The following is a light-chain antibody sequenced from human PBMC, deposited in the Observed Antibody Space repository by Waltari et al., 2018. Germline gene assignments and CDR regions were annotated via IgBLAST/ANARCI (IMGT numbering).Light chain of an antibody. V-gene: IGKV1-39*01. CDR1: KSISTY. J-gene: IGKJ4*01. CDR2: AAS. Sequence: DFQMTQPPSPLFASGGRRLPITCRASKSISTYLNWYQQKPGTAPNLLIYAASSLQSGVPSRISGSGSTTDFTLTISRLHPEDFVTYYWQQSSSPLTFGGGTKVEIK. CDR3: QQSSSPLT.